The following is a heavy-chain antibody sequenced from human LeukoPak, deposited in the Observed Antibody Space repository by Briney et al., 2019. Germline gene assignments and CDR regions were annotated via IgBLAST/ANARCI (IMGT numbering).Heavy chain of an antibody. V-gene: IGHV4-31*03. CDR3: ARVDHYSSGYYYSGYYFDY. D-gene: IGHD3-22*01. J-gene: IGHJ4*02. CDR2: IYYSGST. CDR1: GGSISSGGYY. Sequence: SETLSLTCTVSGGSISSGGYYWSWIRQHPGKGLEWIGYIYYSGSTYYNPSLKSRVTISVDTSKNQFSLKLSSVTAADKAVYYCARVDHYSSGYYYSGYYFDYWGQGTLVTGSS.